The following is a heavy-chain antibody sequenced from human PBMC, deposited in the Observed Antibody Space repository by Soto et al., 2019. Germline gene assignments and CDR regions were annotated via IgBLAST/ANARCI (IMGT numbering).Heavy chain of an antibody. D-gene: IGHD1-26*01. CDR2: ISPFNGNT. J-gene: IGHJ4*02. CDR3: ARDLNQWELRLGVY. Sequence: QVQLVQSGAEVKKPGASVKVSCKASGYTFTSYGISWVRQAPGQGLEWMGWISPFNGNTNYAQKLQGRVTMTTDTFTSTAYMELRSLRSDDTAVFYCARDLNQWELRLGVYWGQGTLVTVSS. V-gene: IGHV1-18*04. CDR1: GYTFTSYG.